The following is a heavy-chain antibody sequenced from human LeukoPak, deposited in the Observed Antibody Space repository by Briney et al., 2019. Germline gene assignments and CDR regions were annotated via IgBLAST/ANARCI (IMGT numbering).Heavy chain of an antibody. CDR2: IIPIFGIA. CDR3: ARVKAVAVTDWYFDL. CDR1: GGTFSSYA. D-gene: IGHD6-19*01. V-gene: IGHV1-69*13. Sequence: SVEVSCKASGGTFSSYAISWVRQAPGQGLEWMGGIIPIFGIANYAQKFQGRVTITADESTSTAYMELSSLRSEDTAVYYCARVKAVAVTDWYFDLWGRGTLVTVSS. J-gene: IGHJ2*01.